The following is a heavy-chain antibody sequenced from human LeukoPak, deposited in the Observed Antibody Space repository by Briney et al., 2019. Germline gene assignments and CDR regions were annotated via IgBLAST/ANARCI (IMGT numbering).Heavy chain of an antibody. CDR2: FDPEDGET. D-gene: IGHD3-22*01. V-gene: IGHV1-24*01. Sequence: GASVKVSCRVSGYTLTELSMHWVRQAPGKGLEWMGGFDPEDGETIYAQKFQGRVTMTEDTSTDTAYMELSSLRSEDTAVYYCATAGYYDSSGYQFDYWGQGTLVTVSS. CDR3: ATAGYYDSSGYQFDY. J-gene: IGHJ4*02. CDR1: GYTLTELS.